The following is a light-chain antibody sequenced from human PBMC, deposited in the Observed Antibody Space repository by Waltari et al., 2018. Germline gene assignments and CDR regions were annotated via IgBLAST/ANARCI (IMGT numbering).Light chain of an antibody. CDR2: DVS. V-gene: IGLV2-14*03. CDR1: SSDAGGYNY. Sequence: QSALTQPASVSGSPGQSITISCTGTSSDAGGYNYFSWYQQPPGKAPKLMIYDVSNRPSGVSNRFSGSKSGNTASLTISGLQAEDEADYYCSSYTSSSTVVFGGGTKLTVL. J-gene: IGLJ2*01. CDR3: SSYTSSSTVV.